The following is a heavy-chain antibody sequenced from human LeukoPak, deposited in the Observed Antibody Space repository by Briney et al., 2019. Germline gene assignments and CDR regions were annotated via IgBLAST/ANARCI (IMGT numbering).Heavy chain of an antibody. D-gene: IGHD3-3*01. Sequence: GGFLRLSCAASGFTFSSYSMNWVRQAPGKGLEWVSSISSSSSYIYYADSVKGRFTISRDNAKNSLYLQMNSLRAEDTAVYYCARDSGGADVLRFLEWTQTNAFDTWGQGTMVTVSS. CDR1: GFTFSSYS. J-gene: IGHJ3*02. V-gene: IGHV3-21*01. CDR3: ARDSGGADVLRFLEWTQTNAFDT. CDR2: ISSSSSYI.